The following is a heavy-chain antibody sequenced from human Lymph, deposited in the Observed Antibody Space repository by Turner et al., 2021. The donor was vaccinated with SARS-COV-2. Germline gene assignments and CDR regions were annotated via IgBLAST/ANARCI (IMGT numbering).Heavy chain of an antibody. CDR3: ARVLWVRGMFDY. V-gene: IGHV3-30-3*01. D-gene: IGHD5-18*01. J-gene: IGHJ4*02. Sequence: QLHLVESGGGVVQHGRSLRLSCVASGFTSSTYAMHWVRQAPGKGLEWVAFISYDGINKYYAVSVKVRFSSARDTSKNSLYLQMNSLGAEDMALYYCARVLWVRGMFDYWGQGTLVTVSS. CDR1: GFTSSTYA. CDR2: ISYDGINK.